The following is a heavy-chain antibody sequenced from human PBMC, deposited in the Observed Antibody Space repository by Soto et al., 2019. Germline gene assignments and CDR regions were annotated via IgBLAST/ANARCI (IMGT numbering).Heavy chain of an antibody. CDR2: ISGSGGST. Sequence: GGYLRLSCAASGFTFSSYAMSWVRQAPGKGLEWVSAISGSGGSTYYADSVKGRFTISRDNSKNTLYLQMNSLRAEDTAVYYCAKVNDYGDYVPYYYGMDVWGQGTTVTVSS. CDR3: AKVNDYGDYVPYYYGMDV. CDR1: GFTFSSYA. D-gene: IGHD4-17*01. J-gene: IGHJ6*02. V-gene: IGHV3-23*01.